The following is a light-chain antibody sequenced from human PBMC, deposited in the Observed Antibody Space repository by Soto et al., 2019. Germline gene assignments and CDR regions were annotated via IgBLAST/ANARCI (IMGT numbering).Light chain of an antibody. CDR2: DVS. CDR1: SSDVGGYNY. CDR3: SSYTSSSML. Sequence: QSALTQPASVSGSPGQSITISCTGTSSDVGGYNYVSWYQQHPGKAPKLMMYDVSNRPSGVSNRFSGSKSGNTASLTISGLQAEDESDYYCSSYTSSSMLFGTGTKLTVL. J-gene: IGLJ1*01. V-gene: IGLV2-14*01.